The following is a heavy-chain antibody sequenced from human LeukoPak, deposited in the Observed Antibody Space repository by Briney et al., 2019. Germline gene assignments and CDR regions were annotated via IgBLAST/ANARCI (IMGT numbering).Heavy chain of an antibody. CDR3: ARELDYGDYPFDY. CDR2: IIPIFGTA. J-gene: IGHJ4*02. Sequence: SVKVSCKASGGTFSSYAISWVRQAPGQGLEWMGRIIPIFGTANYAQKFQGRVTITTDESTSTAYMELSSLRSEDTAVYYCARELDYGDYPFDYRGQGTLVTVSS. D-gene: IGHD4-17*01. CDR1: GGTFSSYA. V-gene: IGHV1-69*05.